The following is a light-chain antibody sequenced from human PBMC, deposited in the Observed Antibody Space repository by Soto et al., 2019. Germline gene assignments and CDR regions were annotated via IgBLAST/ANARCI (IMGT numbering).Light chain of an antibody. Sequence: QAVVTQPRSESGSPGQLVTISCTGTSSDVGGYNYVSWYQQHPGKAPKLMIYDVSKRPSGVPDRFSGSKSGNTASLTISGLQAEDEADYYCCSYAGSYTGVFGGGTKLTVL. CDR2: DVS. CDR1: SSDVGGYNY. CDR3: CSYAGSYTGV. J-gene: IGLJ3*02. V-gene: IGLV2-11*01.